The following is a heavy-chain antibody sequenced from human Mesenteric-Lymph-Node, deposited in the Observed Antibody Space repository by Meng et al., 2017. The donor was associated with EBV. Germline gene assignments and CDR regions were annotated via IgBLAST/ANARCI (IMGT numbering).Heavy chain of an antibody. CDR1: GVTFSSYA. CDR2: ISGSSSAT. D-gene: IGHD2-15*01. J-gene: IGHJ4*02. Sequence: VQLVESGGGLVKPGGSLRLSCAASGVTFSSYAMSWVRQAPGKGLEWVSAISGSSSATYFADSVKGRFTISRDNSKNTLYLQMTSLRADDTAIYYCAKDEVVYPTFHSFDSWGQGTLVTVSS. CDR3: AKDEVVYPTFHSFDS. V-gene: IGHV3-23*04.